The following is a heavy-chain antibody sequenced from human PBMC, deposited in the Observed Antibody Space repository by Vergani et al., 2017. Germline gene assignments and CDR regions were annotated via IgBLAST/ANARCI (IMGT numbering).Heavy chain of an antibody. V-gene: IGHV1-18*04. D-gene: IGHD1-26*01. Sequence: QVQLVPSGAEVKKPGALVKVSCKASGYTFTSYGISWLRQAPGQGLEWMGWISAYNGNPNYAQKLQGRVTMTTDTSTSTAYRELRSLRSDDTAVYYCARVGHEWELPGQEPDYWGQGTLVTVSS. J-gene: IGHJ4*02. CDR3: ARVGHEWELPGQEPDY. CDR1: GYTFTSYG. CDR2: ISAYNGNP.